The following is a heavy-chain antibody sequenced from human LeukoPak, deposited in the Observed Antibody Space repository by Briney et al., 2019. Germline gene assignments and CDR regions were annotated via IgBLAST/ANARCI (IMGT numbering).Heavy chain of an antibody. CDR3: AKGFYPTHYYDSSGYYYGAFDI. V-gene: IGHV3-30-3*01. J-gene: IGHJ3*02. D-gene: IGHD3-22*01. Sequence: GGSLRLSCAASGFTFSSYAMHWVRQAPGKGLEWVAVISYDGSNKYYADSVKGRFTISRDNSKNTLYLQMNSLRAEDTALYYCAKGFYPTHYYDSSGYYYGAFDIWGQGTMVTVSS. CDR2: ISYDGSNK. CDR1: GFTFSSYA.